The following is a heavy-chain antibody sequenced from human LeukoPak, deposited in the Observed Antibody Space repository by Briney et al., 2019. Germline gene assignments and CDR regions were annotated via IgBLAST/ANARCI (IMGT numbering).Heavy chain of an antibody. CDR1: GYTFTSYG. Sequence: ASVKVSCKASGYTFTSYGISWVRQAPGQGLEWMGWISAYNGNTNYAQKLQGRVTMTTDTSTSTAYMELRSLRSDDTAVYYCARESWDFWSGCYYYYYGMDVWGQGTTVTVSS. V-gene: IGHV1-18*01. D-gene: IGHD3-3*01. J-gene: IGHJ6*02. CDR3: ARESWDFWSGCYYYYYGMDV. CDR2: ISAYNGNT.